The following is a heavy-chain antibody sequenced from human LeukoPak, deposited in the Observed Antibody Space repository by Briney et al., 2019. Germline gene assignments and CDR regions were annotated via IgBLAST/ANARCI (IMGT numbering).Heavy chain of an antibody. CDR1: GGSISSHY. CDR3: ARDGAGATTGYYYYYMDV. J-gene: IGHJ6*03. D-gene: IGHD1-26*01. Sequence: SETLSLTCTVSGGSISSHYWSWIRQPPGKGLEWIGYIYYSGGTNYNPSLKSRVTISVDTSKNQFSLKLSSVTAADMAVYYCARDGAGATTGYYYYYMDVWGKGSTVTVSS. V-gene: IGHV4-59*11. CDR2: IYYSGGT.